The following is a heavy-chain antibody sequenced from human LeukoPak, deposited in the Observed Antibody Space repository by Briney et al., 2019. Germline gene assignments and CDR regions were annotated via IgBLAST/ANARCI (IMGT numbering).Heavy chain of an antibody. D-gene: IGHD4-17*01. Sequence: GGSLRLSCAASGFTFSRHGMHWVRQAPGKGLEWVTVISNDGNKKYYADSVKGRFTTSRDNSKLYLQMDSLRPEDTAVYYCAKDRGPTVTPFYYYHGMDVWGQGTTVTVSS. V-gene: IGHV3-30*18. J-gene: IGHJ6*02. CDR3: AKDRGPTVTPFYYYHGMDV. CDR1: GFTFSRHG. CDR2: ISNDGNKK.